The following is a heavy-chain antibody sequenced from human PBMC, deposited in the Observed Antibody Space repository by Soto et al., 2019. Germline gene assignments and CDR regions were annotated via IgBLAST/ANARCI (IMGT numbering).Heavy chain of an antibody. CDR1: GGSSTSTNYF. V-gene: IGHV4-39*01. CDR2: MYYNGNT. Sequence: SETLSLTCTVTGGSSTSTNYFWGWIRQPPGKGLERIGYMYYNGNTFYSPSLKSRVTMSVDTSKRHFSLDLSSVTAADTAMYYCARLQIYDSRAAPTPIIHPWGLDDMVTVSS. J-gene: IGHJ1*01. CDR3: ARLQIYDSRAAPTPIIHP. D-gene: IGHD3-22*01.